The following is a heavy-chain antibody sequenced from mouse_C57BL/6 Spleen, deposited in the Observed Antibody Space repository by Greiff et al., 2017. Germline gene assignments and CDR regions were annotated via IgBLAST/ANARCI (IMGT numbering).Heavy chain of an antibody. CDR1: GFNIKDYY. CDR2: IDPEDGET. Sequence: VQLQQSGAELVKPGASVKLSCTASGFNIKDYYMHWVKQRTEQGLEWIGRIDPEDGETKYAPKFQGKATITADPSSNTAYLQLSSLTSEDTAVYYCARSNYGSQYYFDYWGQGTTLTVSS. V-gene: IGHV14-2*01. D-gene: IGHD1-1*01. CDR3: ARSNYGSQYYFDY. J-gene: IGHJ2*01.